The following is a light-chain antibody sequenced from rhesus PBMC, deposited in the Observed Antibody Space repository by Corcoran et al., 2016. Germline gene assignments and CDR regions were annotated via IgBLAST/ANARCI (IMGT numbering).Light chain of an antibody. J-gene: IGKJ4*01. CDR2: NAS. V-gene: IGKV1-74*01. CDR1: ENVTNY. Sequence: IQMTPSPSSLSPFAGDRVTFICRASENVTNYLPLYHQKPGKAPKLIINNASTLQSGVPSRFSVSGSGTDFTLTISRLQPENFATYCCQNSNCTPLTFGGGTKVE. CDR3: QNSNCTPLT.